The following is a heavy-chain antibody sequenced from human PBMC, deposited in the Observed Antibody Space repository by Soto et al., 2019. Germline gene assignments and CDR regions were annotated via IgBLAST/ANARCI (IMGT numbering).Heavy chain of an antibody. CDR2: IYYSGST. V-gene: IGHV4-59*06. J-gene: IGHJ4*02. CDR3: ARGPSGDKVDY. CDR1: GGSISSYY. Sequence: SETLSLTCTVSGGSISSYYWSWIRQHPGKGLEWIGHIYYSGSTYYNPSLKSRVTISVDTSKNQFSLKLSSVTAADTAVYYCARGPSGDKVDYWGQGTLVTVSS. D-gene: IGHD7-27*01.